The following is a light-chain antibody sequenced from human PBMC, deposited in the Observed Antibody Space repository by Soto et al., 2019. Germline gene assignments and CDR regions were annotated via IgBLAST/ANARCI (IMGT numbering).Light chain of an antibody. CDR2: DAS. CDR3: QQYNDWAPET. Sequence: EIVLTQSPATLSLSPGERATLSCRASQSVSSYLAWYQQKPGQAPRLLIYDASTRATGIPARFSGSGSGTDFTLTISSLEPEDFAVYYCQQYNDWAPETFGQGTKVDIK. V-gene: IGKV3-11*01. J-gene: IGKJ1*01. CDR1: QSVSSY.